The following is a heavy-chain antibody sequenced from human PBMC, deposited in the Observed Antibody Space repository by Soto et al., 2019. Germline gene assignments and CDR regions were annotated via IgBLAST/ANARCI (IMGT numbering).Heavy chain of an antibody. Sequence: SVKVSCKASGGTFSSYAISWVRQAPGQGLEWMGGISAIFGTANYAQKLQGRVTMTTDASTSTAYMELRSLRSDDTAVYYCARAITGTTKGAFDIWGQGTMVTVSS. CDR1: GGTFSSYA. D-gene: IGHD1-7*01. CDR3: ARAITGTTKGAFDI. CDR2: ISAIFGTA. J-gene: IGHJ3*02. V-gene: IGHV1-69*05.